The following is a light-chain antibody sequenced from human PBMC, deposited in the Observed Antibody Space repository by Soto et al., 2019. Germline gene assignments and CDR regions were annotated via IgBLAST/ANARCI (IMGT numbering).Light chain of an antibody. CDR3: SSYVGSNMFV. CDR2: EVS. V-gene: IGLV2-8*01. J-gene: IGLJ1*01. Sequence: LNQAASANGSPGQAGTIFCTGTSSDIGAYIYVSWYQQHPGKAPKLMISEVSRRTSGVPERFSGSKSGNTASLTVSGLQADDEAHYYGSSYVGSNMFVFGTGTKVTVL. CDR1: SSDIGAYIY.